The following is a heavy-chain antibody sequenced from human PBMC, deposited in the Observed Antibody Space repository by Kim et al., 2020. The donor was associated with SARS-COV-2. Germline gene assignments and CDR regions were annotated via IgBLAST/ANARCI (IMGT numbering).Heavy chain of an antibody. CDR1: VFTFSDST. Sequence: GGSLRLSCAASVFTFSDSTIQWVRQASGKGLEWVGRVNTKANGYGTAYAASLKGRFTVSRDDSKKTAYLQMNSLKTEDTAVYYCRGYYPDSRGALIDNWGQGTLVTVSS. CDR2: VNTKANGYGT. J-gene: IGHJ4*02. CDR3: RGYYPDSRGALIDN. D-gene: IGHD3-22*01. V-gene: IGHV3-73*01.